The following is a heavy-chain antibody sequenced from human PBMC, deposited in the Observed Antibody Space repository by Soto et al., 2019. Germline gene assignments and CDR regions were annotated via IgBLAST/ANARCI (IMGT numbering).Heavy chain of an antibody. Sequence: EVQLVESGGGLVQPGGSLRLSCEASGFTFSSYDMHWVRQATGKGLEWVSGISASGGSTYYADSVKGRLTISRDDSKNTLNVQMNSLRAEDTAVYYCAKALGGDYYYYGLDVWGQGTTVTVSS. CDR1: GFTFSSYD. CDR3: AKALGGDYYYYGLDV. V-gene: IGHV3-23*04. D-gene: IGHD3-16*01. CDR2: ISASGGST. J-gene: IGHJ6*02.